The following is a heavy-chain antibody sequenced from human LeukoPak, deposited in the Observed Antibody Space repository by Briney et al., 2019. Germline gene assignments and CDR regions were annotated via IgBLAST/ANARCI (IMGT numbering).Heavy chain of an antibody. D-gene: IGHD5-24*01. CDR1: GDSVSSSSAA. V-gene: IGHV6-1*01. Sequence: SQTLSLTCDISGDSVSSSSAAWNWIRQSPLRGLEWLGRTYYRSKWYNDYAVSVKSRITINPDTSKNQFSLQLYSVTPEDTAVYYCTRGAPVGSSREFDYWGQGTLVTVSS. J-gene: IGHJ4*02. CDR2: TYYRSKWYN. CDR3: TRGAPVGSSREFDY.